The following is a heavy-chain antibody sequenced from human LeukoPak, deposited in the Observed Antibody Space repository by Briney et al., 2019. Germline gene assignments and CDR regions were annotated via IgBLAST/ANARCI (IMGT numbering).Heavy chain of an antibody. CDR2: IYHSGST. V-gene: IGHV4-30-2*01. D-gene: IGHD3-22*01. J-gene: IGHJ4*02. CDR3: ARDPNYYDSSGYWRPRFDY. Sequence: SQTLSLTCTVSGGSISSGGYYWSWIRQPPGKGLEWIGYIYHSGSTNYNPSLKSRVTISVDTSKNQFSLKLSSVTAADTAVYYCARDPNYYDSSGYWRPRFDYWGQGTLVTVSS. CDR1: GGSISSGGYY.